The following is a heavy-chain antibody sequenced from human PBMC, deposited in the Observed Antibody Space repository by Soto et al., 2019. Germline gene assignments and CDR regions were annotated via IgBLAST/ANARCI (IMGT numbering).Heavy chain of an antibody. CDR2: INAGNGNT. J-gene: IGHJ5*02. CDR1: GYTFTSYA. CDR3: ARWVGYCSGGSCYSGWFDP. V-gene: IGHV1-3*01. Sequence: VQLVQSGAEVKKPGASVKVSCKASGYTFTSYAMHWVRQAPGQRLEWMGWINAGNGNTKYSQKFQGRVTITRDTSASTAYMELSSVRSEDTAVYYCARWVGYCSGGSCYSGWFDPWGQGTLVTVSS. D-gene: IGHD2-15*01.